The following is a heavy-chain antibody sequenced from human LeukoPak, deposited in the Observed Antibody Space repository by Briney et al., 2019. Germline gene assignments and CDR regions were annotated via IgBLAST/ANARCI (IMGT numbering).Heavy chain of an antibody. D-gene: IGHD2-15*01. Sequence: GGSLRLSCAASGFTFSNYAMSWVRQAPGGGLEWVSAISGSGDTTFHADSVEGRFTTSRDNSKNTLSLQMSGLRVEDSAAYFCAKDTSAWWYHRAYMNVWGTGTTVTVSS. CDR2: ISGSGDTT. J-gene: IGHJ6*03. CDR3: AKDTSAWWYHRAYMNV. V-gene: IGHV3-23*01. CDR1: GFTFSNYA.